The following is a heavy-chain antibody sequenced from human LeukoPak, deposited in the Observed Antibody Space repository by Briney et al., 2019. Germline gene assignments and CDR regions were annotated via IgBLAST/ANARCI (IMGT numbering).Heavy chain of an antibody. Sequence: GGSLRLSCAASGFTSSSYWMHWVRQAPGKGLVWVPRINSDGSSTSYADSVKGRFTISRDNAKNTLYLQMNSLRAEDTAVYYCARVAYYCSSTSCYAPFDYWGQGTLVTVSS. V-gene: IGHV3-74*01. CDR2: INSDGSST. CDR1: GFTSSSYW. CDR3: ARVAYYCSSTSCYAPFDY. J-gene: IGHJ4*02. D-gene: IGHD2-2*01.